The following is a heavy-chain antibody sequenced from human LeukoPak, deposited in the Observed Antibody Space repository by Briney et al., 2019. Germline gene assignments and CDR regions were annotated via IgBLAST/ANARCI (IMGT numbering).Heavy chain of an antibody. CDR3: ARGGDHLDKRSAFDI. CDR1: GGTFSSYA. Sequence: ASVKVSCKASGGTFSSYAISWVRQAPGQGLEWMGIINPSGGSTSYAQKFQGRVTMTRDTSTSTVYMELSSLRSEDTAVYYCARGGDHLDKRSAFDIWGQGTMVTVSS. D-gene: IGHD6-25*01. J-gene: IGHJ3*02. CDR2: INPSGGST. V-gene: IGHV1-46*01.